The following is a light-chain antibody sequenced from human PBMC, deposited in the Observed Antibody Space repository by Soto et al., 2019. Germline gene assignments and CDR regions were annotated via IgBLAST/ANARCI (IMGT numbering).Light chain of an antibody. J-gene: IGKJ4*01. CDR1: QDISDY. V-gene: IGKV1-9*01. Sequence: DILLTQSPSFLSASVGDRVTITCRASQDISDYLAWYQQRPGKAPKLLIYAASTLQSGVPSRFSGSGSGTEFTLTISSLQPEDCDTYSCKQLNSYPLTFGGVTKGEFK. CDR3: KQLNSYPLT. CDR2: AAS.